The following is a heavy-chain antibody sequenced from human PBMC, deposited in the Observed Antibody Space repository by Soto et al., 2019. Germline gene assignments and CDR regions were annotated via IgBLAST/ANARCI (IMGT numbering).Heavy chain of an antibody. V-gene: IGHV1-69*13. CDR1: GGTFSSYA. Sequence: GASVKVSCKASGGTFSSYAISWVRQAPGQGLEWMGGITPIFGTANYAQKFQGRVTITADESTSTAYMELSSLRSEDTAVYYCARDIVVVPAAISWFDPWGQGTLVTVSS. D-gene: IGHD2-2*01. CDR2: ITPIFGTA. CDR3: ARDIVVVPAAISWFDP. J-gene: IGHJ5*02.